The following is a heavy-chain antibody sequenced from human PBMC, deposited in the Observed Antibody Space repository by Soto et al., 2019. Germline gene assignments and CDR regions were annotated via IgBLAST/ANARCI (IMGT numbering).Heavy chain of an antibody. Sequence: GGSLRLSCAASGFTASSNYMNWVRQAPGKGLEWVSVIYSGGKKYYADSVKGRFTISRDNSKNTLYLQMNSLRAEDTAVYYCARDPVYYDFWSGYYTPYYYYYGMDVWGQGTTVTVSS. CDR3: ARDPVYYDFWSGYYTPYYYYYGMDV. CDR2: IYSGGKK. V-gene: IGHV3-53*01. CDR1: GFTASSNY. D-gene: IGHD3-3*01. J-gene: IGHJ6*02.